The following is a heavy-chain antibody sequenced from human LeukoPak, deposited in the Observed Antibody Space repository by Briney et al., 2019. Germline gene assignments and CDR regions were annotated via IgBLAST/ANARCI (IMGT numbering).Heavy chain of an antibody. Sequence: GGSLRLSCVASELTFSAYGMSWVRQAPGKGLEWVAVVSDSGDNTHYVNSEKGRFTISRDNSKNTLYLLMNSLRGEDTAVYYCANDYGLGTYSRYWGQGTLVTVSS. CDR3: ANDYGLGTYSRY. V-gene: IGHV3-23*01. J-gene: IGHJ4*02. CDR2: VSDSGDNT. CDR1: ELTFSAYG. D-gene: IGHD3-10*01.